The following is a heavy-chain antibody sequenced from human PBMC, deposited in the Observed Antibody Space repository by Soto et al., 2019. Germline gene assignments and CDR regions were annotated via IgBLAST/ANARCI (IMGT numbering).Heavy chain of an antibody. Sequence: ASVKVSCKASGGTFSSYAISWVRQAPGQGLEWMGGIIPIFGTANYAQKFQGRVTITADESTSTAYMELSSLRSEDTAVYYCARAAAMYYDILTGYYLLDYWGQGTLVTVSS. V-gene: IGHV1-69*13. CDR2: IIPIFGTA. CDR3: ARAAAMYYDILTGYYLLDY. CDR1: GGTFSSYA. J-gene: IGHJ4*02. D-gene: IGHD3-9*01.